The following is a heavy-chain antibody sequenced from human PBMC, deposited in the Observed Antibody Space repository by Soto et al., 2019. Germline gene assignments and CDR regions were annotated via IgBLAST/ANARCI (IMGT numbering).Heavy chain of an antibody. D-gene: IGHD3-3*01. J-gene: IGHJ4*02. CDR2: IWYDGNNK. Sequence: QVQLVESGGGVVQPGRSLRLSCAASGFMFSSYGMHWVRQAPGKGLEWVAVIWYDGNNKYYADSVKGRFTISRDNSKNTLYLQMNSLRAEDTAVYYCAREDSPYDLWSGHYRSYYFDYWGQGNLVTVSS. CDR1: GFMFSSYG. CDR3: AREDSPYDLWSGHYRSYYFDY. V-gene: IGHV3-33*01.